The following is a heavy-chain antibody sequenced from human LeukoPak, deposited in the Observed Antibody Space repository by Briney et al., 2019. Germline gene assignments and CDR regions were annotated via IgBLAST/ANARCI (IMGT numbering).Heavy chain of an antibody. D-gene: IGHD6-19*01. V-gene: IGHV3-30*18. Sequence: GGSLRLSCAASGFTFSSYGMHWVRQAPGKGLEGVAVISYHGSNKYYADSVKGRFTIFRDKSKNTLYLQMNSLRAEDMAMYYCAKGHSSGWYYFDYWGQGTLVTVSS. CDR2: ISYHGSNK. J-gene: IGHJ4*02. CDR3: AKGHSSGWYYFDY. CDR1: GFTFSSYG.